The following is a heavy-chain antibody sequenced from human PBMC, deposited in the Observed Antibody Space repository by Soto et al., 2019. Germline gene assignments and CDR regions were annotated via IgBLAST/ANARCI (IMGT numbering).Heavy chain of an antibody. Sequence: QVQLVESGGGVVPPGRSLRLSCAASGFMFSRYAMHWVRQAPGKGLEWVAVISKDGSVIYYADSVKGRFTISNDKSKNMVALQLSSLRDEDTAVLYCARSRIGAVPDSFAYWGQGTLVAVAS. CDR1: GFMFSRYA. CDR3: ARSRIGAVPDSFAY. CDR2: ISKDGSVI. J-gene: IGHJ4*02. D-gene: IGHD3-10*01. V-gene: IGHV3-30*04.